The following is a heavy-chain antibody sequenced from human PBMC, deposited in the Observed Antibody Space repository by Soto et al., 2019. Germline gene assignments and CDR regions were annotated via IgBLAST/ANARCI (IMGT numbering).Heavy chain of an antibody. CDR2: INPNSGGT. D-gene: IGHD1-20*01. V-gene: IGHV1-2*04. CDR1: GYTFTGYY. CDR3: ARDLGITGTTPYYYGMDV. J-gene: IGHJ6*02. Sequence: GASVKVSCKASGYTFTGYYMHCVRQAPGQGLEWMGWINPNSGGTNYAQKFQGWVTMTRDTSISTAYMELSRLRSDDTAVYYCARDLGITGTTPYYYGMDVWGQGTTVTVSS.